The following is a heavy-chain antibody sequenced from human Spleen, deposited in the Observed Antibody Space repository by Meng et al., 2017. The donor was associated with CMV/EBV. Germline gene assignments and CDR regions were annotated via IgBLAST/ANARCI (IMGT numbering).Heavy chain of an antibody. V-gene: IGHV3-7*03. Sequence: ASGFTFSSYWMNWVRQAPGKGLEWVANIKQDGSEEYYVDSVKGRFTISRDNSKNTLYLQMNSLRAEDTAVYYCAKGRYQLLINWFDPWGQGTLVTVSS. J-gene: IGHJ5*02. CDR2: IKQDGSEE. CDR3: AKGRYQLLINWFDP. D-gene: IGHD2-2*01. CDR1: GFTFSSYW.